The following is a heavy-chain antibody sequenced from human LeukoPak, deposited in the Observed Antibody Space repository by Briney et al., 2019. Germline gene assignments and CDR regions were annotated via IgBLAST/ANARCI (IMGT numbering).Heavy chain of an antibody. V-gene: IGHV4-39*01. CDR2: IFYTGDT. D-gene: IGHD3-16*01. J-gene: IGHJ4*02. CDR3: ARQRGLGLWYFDY. Sequence: PSETLSLTCTVSSASITTTSYWWGWVRQPPGKGLEWVGSIFYTGDTHYNPSLRSRVALSVGTSTNAFSLKLSSVTAADTAIYYCARQRGLGLWYFDYWGRGTLVTVSS. CDR1: SASITTTSYW.